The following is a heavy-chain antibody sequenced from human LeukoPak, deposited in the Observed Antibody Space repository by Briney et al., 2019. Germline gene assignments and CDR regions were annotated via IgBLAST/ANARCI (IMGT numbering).Heavy chain of an antibody. CDR3: ARDLKGPVNDVFDM. D-gene: IGHD4-23*01. CDR2: IKQDGSEK. J-gene: IGHJ3*02. CDR1: GFFLRNHW. Sequence: GGSLRLSCAASGFFLRNHWMSWVRQAPGKGLEWVAIIKQDGSEKYYVDSVKGRFTISRGNAKNSLYLQMNSLRAEDTAVYYCARDLKGPVNDVFDMWGQGTMVTVSS. V-gene: IGHV3-7*05.